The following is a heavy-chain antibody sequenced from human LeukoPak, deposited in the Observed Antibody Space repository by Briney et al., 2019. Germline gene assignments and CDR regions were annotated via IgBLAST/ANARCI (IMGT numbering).Heavy chain of an antibody. CDR1: GGSVTSYY. V-gene: IGHV4-59*02. CDR2: IYYSGTT. Sequence: SETLSLTCTVSGGSVTSYYWTWFRQPPWKGLEWIGFIYYSGTTDYNPSLKSRVTMSVDTSTNQVSLELISVTAVDTAVYYCATGSRSSTSDAFDIWRQGTLVAVSS. J-gene: IGHJ3*02. CDR3: ATGSRSSTSDAFDI. D-gene: IGHD6-6*01.